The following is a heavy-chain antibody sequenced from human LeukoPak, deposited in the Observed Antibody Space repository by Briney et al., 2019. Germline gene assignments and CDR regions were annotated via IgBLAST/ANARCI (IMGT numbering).Heavy chain of an antibody. J-gene: IGHJ5*02. D-gene: IGHD3-16*01. CDR1: GGSISIYY. CDR3: ARGDPLFDP. CDR2: IYTSGST. V-gene: IGHV4-4*07. Sequence: SETLSLTCTVSGGSISIYYWSWVRQPAGKGLGWVGRIYTSGSTNYNPSLKSRVTMSVDTSKNQFPLKLSSVTAADTAVYYCARGDPLFDPWGQGTLVTVSP.